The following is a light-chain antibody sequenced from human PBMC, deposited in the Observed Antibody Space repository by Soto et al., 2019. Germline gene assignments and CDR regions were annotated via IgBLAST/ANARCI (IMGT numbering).Light chain of an antibody. Sequence: DIQMTQSPSTLSASVGDRVTITCRASQSISCWLAWYQQKPGKAPNLLISDASSLESGVPSRFSGSGSGTEFTLTIRGLQPDDFATYYCQQYSSYSSFGQGTKLEIK. J-gene: IGKJ2*01. CDR3: QQYSSYSS. V-gene: IGKV1-5*01. CDR2: DAS. CDR1: QSISCW.